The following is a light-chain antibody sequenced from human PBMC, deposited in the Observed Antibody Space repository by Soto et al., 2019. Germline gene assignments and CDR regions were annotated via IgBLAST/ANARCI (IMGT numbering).Light chain of an antibody. CDR1: QDINSW. CDR2: AAS. V-gene: IGKV1-12*01. J-gene: IGKJ2*01. CDR3: QQGNSFPYT. Sequence: DIKMTQSPSSVSASVGDRVTITCRASQDINSWLAWYQQKPGKAPNLLIYAASSLQSGVPSRFSGTAPGTDFTLTISSLQPEDFGTYYCQQGNSFPYTFGQGTKLEIK.